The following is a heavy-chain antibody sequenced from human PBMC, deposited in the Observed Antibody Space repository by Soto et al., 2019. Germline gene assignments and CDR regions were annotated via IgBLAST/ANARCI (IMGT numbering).Heavy chain of an antibody. CDR1: GFTFSSYI. CDR3: ARDSGTFPYYYYYGMDV. D-gene: IGHD2-15*01. CDR2: ISSSSSTI. V-gene: IGHV3-48*02. J-gene: IGHJ6*02. Sequence: GGSLRLSCAASGFTFSSYIMNWVRQAPGKGLEWVSYISSSSSTIYYADSVKGRFTISRDNAKNSLYLQMNSLRDEDTAVYYCARDSGTFPYYYYYGMDVWGQGPTVTVYS.